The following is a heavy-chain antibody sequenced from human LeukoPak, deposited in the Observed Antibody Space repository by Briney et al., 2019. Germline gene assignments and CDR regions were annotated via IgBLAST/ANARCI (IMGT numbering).Heavy chain of an antibody. CDR3: RGGTVTTADY. J-gene: IGHJ4*02. V-gene: IGHV4-59*02. CDR1: GGSVTGYY. Sequence: PSETLSLTCTVSGGSVTGYYWSWIRQPPGKGLEWIGFIHYSGSTSYNPSLKSRVTMSVDTSRNQFSLKLSSVTAADTAVYYCRGGTVTTADYWGQGTLVTVSS. D-gene: IGHD4-17*01. CDR2: IHYSGST.